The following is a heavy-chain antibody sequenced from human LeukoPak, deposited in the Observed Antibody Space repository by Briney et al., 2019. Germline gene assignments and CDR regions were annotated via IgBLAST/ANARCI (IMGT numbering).Heavy chain of an antibody. CDR3: ARGFDP. CDR1: GGSITSGNYY. Sequence: PSETLSLTCTVSGGSITSGNYYWSWIRQPAGKGLEWIGRIYASGNTNYNPSLKSRDTISVDTSKNQFSLRLSSVTAADTAVYYCARGFDPWGQGTLVTVSS. V-gene: IGHV4-61*02. CDR2: IYASGNT. J-gene: IGHJ5*02.